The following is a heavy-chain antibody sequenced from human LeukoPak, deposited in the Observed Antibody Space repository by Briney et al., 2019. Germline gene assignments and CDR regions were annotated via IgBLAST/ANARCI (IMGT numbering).Heavy chain of an antibody. Sequence: GGSLRLSCAASGFTFSSYDMHWVRQATGKGLEWVSAIGTAGDTYYPGSVKGRFTISRENAKNSLYLQMNSLRAGDTAVYYCAKKSDSSGYYYSSADAFDIWGQGTMVTVSS. CDR2: IGTAGDT. V-gene: IGHV3-13*04. CDR3: AKKSDSSGYYYSSADAFDI. CDR1: GFTFSSYD. D-gene: IGHD3-22*01. J-gene: IGHJ3*02.